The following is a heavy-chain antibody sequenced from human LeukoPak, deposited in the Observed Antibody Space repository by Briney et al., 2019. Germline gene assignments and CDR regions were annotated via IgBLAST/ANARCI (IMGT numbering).Heavy chain of an antibody. CDR1: GGSISSGGYS. Sequence: SETLSLTCAVSGGSISSGGYSWSWIRQPPGKGLEWIGYIYYSGSTYYNPSLKSRVTISVDTSKNQFSLKLSSVTAADTAVYYCARSYCSGGSCYSGAFDIWGQGTMVTVSS. V-gene: IGHV4-30-4*07. CDR3: ARSYCSGGSCYSGAFDI. D-gene: IGHD2-15*01. CDR2: IYYSGST. J-gene: IGHJ3*02.